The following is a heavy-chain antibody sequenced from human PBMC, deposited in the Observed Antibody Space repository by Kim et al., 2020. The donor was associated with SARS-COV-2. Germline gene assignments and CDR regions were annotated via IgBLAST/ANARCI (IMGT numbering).Heavy chain of an antibody. J-gene: IGHJ6*02. V-gene: IGHV4-61*08. CDR3: ATDRTGITNDQYGMDV. CDR2: VYYSGST. CDR1: GGSVSSDVYY. Sequence: SETLSLTRSVSGGSVSSDVYYWNWIRQPPGKGLEWIGHVYYSGSTSYNPSLKSRVSISVDTSKNQFSLKLISVTAADTAVYYCATDRTGITNDQYGMDVWGQGTTVLVSS. D-gene: IGHD1-7*01.